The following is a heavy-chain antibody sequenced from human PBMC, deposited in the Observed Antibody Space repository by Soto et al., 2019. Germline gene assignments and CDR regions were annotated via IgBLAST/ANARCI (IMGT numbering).Heavy chain of an antibody. J-gene: IGHJ3*02. CDR3: ARDTVASDYIWGSYRYTAFDI. Sequence: ASVKVSCKASGYTFTSYGISWVRQAPGQGLEWMGWISAYNGNTNYAQKLQGRVTMTTDTSTSTAYMELRSLSSDDTAVYYCARDTVASDYIWGSYRYTAFDIWGQGTMVTVSS. CDR2: ISAYNGNT. CDR1: GYTFTSYG. V-gene: IGHV1-18*01. D-gene: IGHD3-16*02.